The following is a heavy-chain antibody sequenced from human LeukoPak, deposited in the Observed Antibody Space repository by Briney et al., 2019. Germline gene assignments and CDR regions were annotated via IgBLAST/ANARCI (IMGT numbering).Heavy chain of an antibody. CDR1: GFTFSSYA. V-gene: IGHV3-23*01. J-gene: IGHJ4*02. CDR2: ISGSGGST. D-gene: IGHD3-22*01. CDR3: AKDDSSGYRSPDY. Sequence: GGSLRLSCAASGFTFSSYAMSWVRQAPEKGLEWVSAISGSGGSTYYADSVKGRLTISRDNSKNTLYLQMNSLRAEDTAVYYCAKDDSSGYRSPDYWGQGTLVTVSS.